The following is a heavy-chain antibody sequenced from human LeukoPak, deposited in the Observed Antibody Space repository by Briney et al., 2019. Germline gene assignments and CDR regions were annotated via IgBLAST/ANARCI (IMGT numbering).Heavy chain of an antibody. CDR3: AKYNYDSSGRYFDY. CDR1: GFTFSNYV. V-gene: IGHV3-23*01. CDR2: ILSSGSSA. Sequence: GGSLRLSCVVSGFTFSNYVMIWVRQAPGKGLEWVSTILSSGSSAYYADSVKGRFTISRDNSKNTLFLQMNSLRAEDTAVYYCAKYNYDSSGRYFDYWGQGTLVTVSS. J-gene: IGHJ4*02. D-gene: IGHD3-22*01.